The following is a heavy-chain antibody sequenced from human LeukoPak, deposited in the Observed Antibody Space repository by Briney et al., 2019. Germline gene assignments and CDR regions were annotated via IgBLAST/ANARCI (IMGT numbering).Heavy chain of an antibody. CDR3: AKALGANQLLQPVLFDA. J-gene: IGHJ5*02. D-gene: IGHD2-2*01. CDR2: ISGRGGVT. V-gene: IGHV3-23*01. CDR1: GFSFSVYA. Sequence: PGGSLRLSCAGSGFSFSVYALAWARQAPGKGLEWVSAISGRGGVTHYADSVKGRFTIYRDNSTKTLYLQMNSVSVEDTAIYYCAKALGANQLLQPVLFDARGQGTRVTVSS.